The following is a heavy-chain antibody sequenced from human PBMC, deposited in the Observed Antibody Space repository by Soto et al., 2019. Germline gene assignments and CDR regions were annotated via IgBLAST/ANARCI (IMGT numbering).Heavy chain of an antibody. Sequence: ASVKVSCKASGGTFSSYTISWVRQAPGQGLEWMGRIIPILGIANYAQKFQGRVTITADKSTSTAYMELSSLRSEDTAVYYCARASEAVPAAIFWFDPWGQGTLVTVSS. CDR2: IIPILGIA. J-gene: IGHJ5*02. CDR1: GGTFSSYT. V-gene: IGHV1-69*02. D-gene: IGHD2-2*01. CDR3: ARASEAVPAAIFWFDP.